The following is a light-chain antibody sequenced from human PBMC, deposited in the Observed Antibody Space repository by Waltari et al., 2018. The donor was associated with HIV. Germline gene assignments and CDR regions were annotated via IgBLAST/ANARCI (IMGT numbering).Light chain of an antibody. V-gene: IGLV3-21*03. CDR2: DDN. CDR3: QVWDSDDDHLV. CDR1: NIGPQR. J-gene: IGLJ3*02. Sequence: VLTQPPPVSVAPGKTARVACGANNIGPQRVPRYHQKAGHAPVLVVYDDNGRPAGLPERFSGSSSADTATLTSSRGEAGDEADYYCQVWDSDDDHLVFGGGTKLTVL.